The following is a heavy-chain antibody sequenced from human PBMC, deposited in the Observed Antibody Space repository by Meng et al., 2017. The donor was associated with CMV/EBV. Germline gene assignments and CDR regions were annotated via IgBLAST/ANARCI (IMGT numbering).Heavy chain of an antibody. D-gene: IGHD3-3*01. J-gene: IGHJ6*02. CDR2: ISWNSGSI. CDR3: ASFTIFGVVKDGMDV. CDR1: GFTFDDYA. V-gene: IGHV3-9*01. Sequence: SLKISCAASGFTFDDYAMHWARQAPGKGLEWVSGISWNSGSIGYADSVKGRFTISRDNAKNSLYLQMNSLRAEDTAVYYCASFTIFGVVKDGMDVWGQGTTVTVSS.